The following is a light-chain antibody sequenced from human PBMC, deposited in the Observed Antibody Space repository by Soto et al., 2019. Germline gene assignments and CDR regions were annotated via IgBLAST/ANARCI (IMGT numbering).Light chain of an antibody. CDR2: EVS. CDR3: SSFASGSTLYV. CDR1: SSDVGRYNY. Sequence: QSVLTQPASVSGSPGQSITISCTGSSSDVGRYNYVSWYQHHPGKAPKLMIYEVSNRPSGVSNRFSGSKSGNTASLTISGLQAEEEADYHCSSFASGSTLYVFGAGTKVIV. J-gene: IGLJ1*01. V-gene: IGLV2-14*01.